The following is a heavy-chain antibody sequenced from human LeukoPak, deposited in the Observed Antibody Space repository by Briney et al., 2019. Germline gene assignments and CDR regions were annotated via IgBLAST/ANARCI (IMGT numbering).Heavy chain of an antibody. Sequence: SSVKDSCKSSGYTFTSYAMHGLRQAPGQGLEGMGWINTNTGNPTYAQGFTGRFVFSLDTSVSTAYLQISSLKAEDTAVYYCARGLSYYDFWSGYYKGYYYYYMDVWGKGTTVTVSS. CDR1: GYTFTSYA. D-gene: IGHD3-3*01. J-gene: IGHJ6*03. V-gene: IGHV7-4-1*02. CDR2: INTNTGNP. CDR3: ARGLSYYDFWSGYYKGYYYYYMDV.